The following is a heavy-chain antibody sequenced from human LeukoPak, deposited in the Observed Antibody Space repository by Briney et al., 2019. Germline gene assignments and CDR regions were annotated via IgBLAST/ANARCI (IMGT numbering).Heavy chain of an antibody. J-gene: IGHJ5*02. CDR1: GCTFTGYY. V-gene: IGHV1-2*02. CDR3: ARVRRNWFDP. Sequence: ASVKVSCKASGCTFTGYYMHWVRQAPGQGLEWMGWINPNSGGTNYAQKFQGRVTMTRATSISTAYMELSRRRSDDTAVYYCARVRRNWFDPWGQGTLVTVSS. CDR2: INPNSGGT.